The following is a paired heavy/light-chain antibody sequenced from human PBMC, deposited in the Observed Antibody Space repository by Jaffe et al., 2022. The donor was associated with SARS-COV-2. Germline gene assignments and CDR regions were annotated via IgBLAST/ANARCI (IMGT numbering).Heavy chain of an antibody. CDR1: GFTFSNYA. J-gene: IGHJ4*02. Sequence: EVRLLESGGDLVQPGGSLRLSCAASGFTFSNYAMNWVRQAPGKGLEWVSVISNSGDKTFYVDSVKGRFTISRDNSKTTLYLRMDSLRADDTAVYYCAKALQRWGDSGIDSWGQGTLVTVSS. D-gene: IGHD5-18*01. V-gene: IGHV3-23*01. CDR2: ISNSGDKT. CDR3: AKALQRWGDSGIDS.
Light chain of an antibody. CDR3: HQYNTYPLT. Sequence: DIQMTQSPSSLSASVGDRVTITCRASQGVSSWLAWYQQKPGKAPKFLIYKASTLESGVPSRFSGSGSGTEFTLTISSLQPDDVATYYCHQYNTYPLTFGGGTKVEIK. J-gene: IGKJ4*01. CDR2: KAS. CDR1: QGVSSW. V-gene: IGKV1-5*03.